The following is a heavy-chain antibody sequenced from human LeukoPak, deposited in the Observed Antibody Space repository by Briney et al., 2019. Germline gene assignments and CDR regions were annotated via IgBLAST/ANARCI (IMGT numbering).Heavy chain of an antibody. D-gene: IGHD6-13*01. J-gene: IGHJ6*02. V-gene: IGHV4-59*12. CDR3: ATDNLQQLVGYYYYGMDV. CDR2: IYYSGST. Sequence: SETLSLTCTVSGGSINNYYWSWIRQPPGKGLEWIGYIYYSGSTYYNPSLKSRVTISVDTSKNQFSLKLSSVTAADTAVYYCATDNLQQLVGYYYYGMDVWGQGTTVTVSS. CDR1: GGSINNYY.